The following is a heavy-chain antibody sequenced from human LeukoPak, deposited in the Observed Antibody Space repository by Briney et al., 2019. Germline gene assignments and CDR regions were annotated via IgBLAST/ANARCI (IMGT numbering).Heavy chain of an antibody. D-gene: IGHD3-10*01. Sequence: PSQTLSLTCTVSGGSISSGVYYWSWIRQHPGKGLEWIGYIYYSGSTYYNPSLKSRVTISVDTSKNQFSLKLSSVTAADTAVYYCARGYRGARYYFDYWGQGTLVTVSS. V-gene: IGHV4-31*03. CDR1: GGSISSGVYY. CDR3: ARGYRGARYYFDY. CDR2: IYYSGST. J-gene: IGHJ4*02.